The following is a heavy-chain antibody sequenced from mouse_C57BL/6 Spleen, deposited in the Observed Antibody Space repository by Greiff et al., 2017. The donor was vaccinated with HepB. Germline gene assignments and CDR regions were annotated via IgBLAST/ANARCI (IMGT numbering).Heavy chain of an antibody. Sequence: VKLVESGAELVKPGASVKISCKASGYAFSSYWMNWVKQRPGKGLEWIGQIYPGDGDTNYNGKFKGKATLTADKSSSTAYMQLSSLTSEDSAVYFCARSGDYGLFDYWGQGTTLTVSS. CDR1: GYAFSSYW. V-gene: IGHV1-80*01. J-gene: IGHJ2*01. CDR3: ARSGDYGLFDY. CDR2: IYPGDGDT. D-gene: IGHD2-4*01.